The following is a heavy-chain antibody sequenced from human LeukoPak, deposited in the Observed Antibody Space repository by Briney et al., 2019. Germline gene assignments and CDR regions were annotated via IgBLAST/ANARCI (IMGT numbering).Heavy chain of an antibody. CDR3: AQSDILTPFYFDY. J-gene: IGHJ4*02. Sequence: SETLSLTCTVSGGSISGYYWGWMRQSPGRGLEWIGQIHYSGITNYNPSLRGRILISVDTSKNQFSLKLSSVTAADTAVYYCAQSDILTPFYFDYWGQGTLVTVSS. CDR2: IHYSGIT. V-gene: IGHV4-59*12. D-gene: IGHD3-9*01. CDR1: GGSISGYY.